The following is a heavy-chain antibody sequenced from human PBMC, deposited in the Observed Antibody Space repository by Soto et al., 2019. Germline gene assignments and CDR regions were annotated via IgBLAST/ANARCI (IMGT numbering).Heavy chain of an antibody. D-gene: IGHD1-26*01. J-gene: IGHJ6*02. V-gene: IGHV1-69*13. CDR3: ARGAPVGVFGYYGMDV. CDR1: GGSLSTNP. Sequence: SVKVSCKASGGSLSTNPISWVRQAPGQGLEWMGGTGSGTGPGNYAQKFQGRVTITADESTSTAYMELSSLRSEDTAVYYCARGAPVGVFGYYGMDVWGQGTTVTVSS. CDR2: TGSGTGPG.